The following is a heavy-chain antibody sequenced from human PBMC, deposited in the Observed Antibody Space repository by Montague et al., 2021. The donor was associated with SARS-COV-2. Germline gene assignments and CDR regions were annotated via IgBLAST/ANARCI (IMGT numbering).Heavy chain of an antibody. J-gene: IGHJ4*02. V-gene: IGHV4-39*01. CDR2: IFHNGDS. CDR3: ARHVSNLRAAVDYFDY. D-gene: IGHD5/OR15-5a*01. CDR1: GGTISTDNLYWY. Sequence: SETLSLTCPVSGGTISTDNLYWYWAWIRQPPGKGLEWIGSIFHNGDSYYNPFLNTRVTISIDTSRNHFSLSLTSVTAPDTAVYYCARHVSNLRAAVDYFDYWGQGTPVTVSS.